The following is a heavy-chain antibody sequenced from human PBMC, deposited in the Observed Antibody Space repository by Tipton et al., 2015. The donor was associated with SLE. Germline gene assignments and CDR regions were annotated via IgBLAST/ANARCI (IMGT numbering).Heavy chain of an antibody. Sequence: LSLTCAASGFTFSTYAMSWVRQAPGRGLEWVSVIYSGGSSTYYADSVKGRFTISRDDSKNTLYLQMNSLRAEDTAVYYCAKLGYCSGGTCYISSGFDPWGQGTLVTVSA. CDR3: AKLGYCSGGTCYISSGFDP. CDR1: GFTFSTYA. J-gene: IGHJ5*02. CDR2: IYSGGSST. V-gene: IGHV3-23*03. D-gene: IGHD2-15*01.